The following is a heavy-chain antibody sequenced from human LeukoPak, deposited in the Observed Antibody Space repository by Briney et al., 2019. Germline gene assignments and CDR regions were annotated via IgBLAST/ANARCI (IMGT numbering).Heavy chain of an antibody. V-gene: IGHV4-59*08. D-gene: IGHD2-15*01. CDR2: IYYSGST. CDR1: GGSISSYY. Sequence: SETLSLTCTVSGGSISSYYWSWIRQPPGKGLEWIGYIYYSGSTNYNPSLKSRVTISVDTSKNQFSLKLSSVTAADTAVYYCVNFCSGGSCYERGAFDIWGQGTMVTVSS. CDR3: VNFCSGGSCYERGAFDI. J-gene: IGHJ3*02.